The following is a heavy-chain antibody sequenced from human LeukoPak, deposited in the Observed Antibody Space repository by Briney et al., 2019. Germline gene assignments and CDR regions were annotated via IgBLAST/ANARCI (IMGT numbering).Heavy chain of an antibody. Sequence: PSETLSLTCTVSGYSISSGYYWGWIRQPPGKGLEWIGSIYHSGSTYYNPSLKRRVTISVDTSKNQFSLKLSSVTAADTAVYYCGRGEDKGGWYYYYYLDVWGKGTTVTISS. D-gene: IGHD2-15*01. CDR3: GRGEDKGGWYYYYYLDV. CDR1: GYSISSGYY. V-gene: IGHV4-38-2*02. CDR2: IYHSGST. J-gene: IGHJ6*03.